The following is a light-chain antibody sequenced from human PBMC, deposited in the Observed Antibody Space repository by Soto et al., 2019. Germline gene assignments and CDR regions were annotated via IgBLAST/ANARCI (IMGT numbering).Light chain of an antibody. CDR3: SSYTNDNTVV. CDR2: EVS. CDR1: SSDVGTYNY. V-gene: IGLV2-14*01. J-gene: IGLJ2*01. Sequence: QSDLAQPASVSGSPGQSITISCTGTSSDVGTYNYVSWYQHHPGEAPKLMIYEVSNRPSGVSDRFSGSKSGNTASLTISGLQAEDEASYYCSSYTNDNTVVFGGGTKLTVL.